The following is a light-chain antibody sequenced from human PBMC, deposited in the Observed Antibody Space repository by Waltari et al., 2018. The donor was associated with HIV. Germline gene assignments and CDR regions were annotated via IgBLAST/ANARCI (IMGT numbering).Light chain of an antibody. CDR2: RNN. CDR1: SSNIGSTY. V-gene: IGLV1-47*01. J-gene: IGLJ2*01. CDR3: AAWDDSLSAHVV. Sequence: QPVLTQPPSASGTPGQRVTIACSGSSSNIGSTYVHWYQQLPGTAPKLLIYRNNQRPSGVPDRFSGSKSGTSASLAISGLRSEDEADYYCAAWDDSLSAHVVFGGGTKLTVL.